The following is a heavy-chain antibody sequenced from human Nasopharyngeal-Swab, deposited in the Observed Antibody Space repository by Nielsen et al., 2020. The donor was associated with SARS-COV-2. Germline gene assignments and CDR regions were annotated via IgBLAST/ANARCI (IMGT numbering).Heavy chain of an antibody. Sequence: GESLKLSCAASGFTFRSYSMNLVRQAPGKGLEWVSSISSSSSYIYYADSVKGRFTISRDNAKNSLYLQMNSLRAEDTAVYYCARDLGSTSSNRYYYYGMDVWGQGTTVTVSS. D-gene: IGHD2-2*01. CDR2: ISSSSSYI. CDR1: GFTFRSYS. CDR3: ARDLGSTSSNRYYYYGMDV. V-gene: IGHV3-21*01. J-gene: IGHJ6*02.